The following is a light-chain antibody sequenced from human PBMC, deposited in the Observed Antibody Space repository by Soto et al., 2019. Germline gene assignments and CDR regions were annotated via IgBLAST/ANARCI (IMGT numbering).Light chain of an antibody. Sequence: EIVLTQSPGTLSLSPGERATLSCRAGQSVSSSYLSWYQQKPGQAPRLLIYGASSRATGIPDRFSGSGSGTDFTLTSSRLEPEEFSVYYCQQYGSPGTFGQGTKVDIK. CDR2: GAS. CDR3: QQYGSPGT. J-gene: IGKJ1*01. V-gene: IGKV3-20*01. CDR1: QSVSSSY.